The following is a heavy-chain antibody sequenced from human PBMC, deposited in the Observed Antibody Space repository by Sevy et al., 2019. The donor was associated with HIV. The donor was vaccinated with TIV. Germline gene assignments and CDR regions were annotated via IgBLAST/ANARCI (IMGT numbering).Heavy chain of an antibody. CDR2: IYTSGST. J-gene: IGHJ6*02. Sequence: SETLSLTCTVSGGSISSYYWSWIRQPAGKGLEWIGRIYTSGSTNYNPSLKSRVTMSVDTSKNQFSLKLSSVTAADTAVYYCARTDRPAAQDGMDVWGQGTTVTVSS. V-gene: IGHV4-4*07. CDR3: ARTDRPAAQDGMDV. D-gene: IGHD6-13*01. CDR1: GGSISSYY.